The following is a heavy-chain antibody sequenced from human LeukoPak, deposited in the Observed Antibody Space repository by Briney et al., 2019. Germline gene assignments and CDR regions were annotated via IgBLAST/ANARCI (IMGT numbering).Heavy chain of an antibody. D-gene: IGHD3-10*01. Sequence: GRSLRLSCAASGFTFRSYGMHWVREAPDKGLEWVAVISYDGSNKYYADSVKGRFTISSDNSKNTLYLQMNSLRAEDTAVYYCAKDRSPKLLWFGDMGFWGQGTLVTVSS. J-gene: IGHJ4*02. V-gene: IGHV3-30*18. CDR1: GFTFRSYG. CDR3: AKDRSPKLLWFGDMGF. CDR2: ISYDGSNK.